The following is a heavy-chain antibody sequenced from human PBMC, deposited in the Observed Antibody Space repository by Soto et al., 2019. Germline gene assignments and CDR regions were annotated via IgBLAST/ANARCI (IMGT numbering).Heavy chain of an antibody. J-gene: IGHJ4*02. Sequence: EVQLLESGGGLVQPGGSLRLSCAASGFTFSNYAMSWVRQAPGKGLEWVSGIGGSGSGAFYADSVKDRFTISRDNSKNTLDLQMNSLKAEDTAIYYCAKEFLDVGYSGSQYYFDTWGQGTLVTISS. D-gene: IGHD1-26*01. CDR1: GFTFSNYA. CDR2: IGGSGSGA. V-gene: IGHV3-23*01. CDR3: AKEFLDVGYSGSQYYFDT.